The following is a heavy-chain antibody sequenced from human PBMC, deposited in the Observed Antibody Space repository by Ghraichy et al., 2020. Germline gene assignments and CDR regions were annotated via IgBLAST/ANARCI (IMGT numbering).Heavy chain of an antibody. CDR1: GGSISSYY. V-gene: IGHV4-59*01. J-gene: IGHJ6*02. CDR2: IYYSGST. D-gene: IGHD3-22*01. CDR3: ARAGGITMIPSYYYYYCGMDV. Sequence: SETLSLTCTVSGGSISSYYWSWIRQPPGKGLEWIGYIYYSGSTNYNPSLKSRVTISVDTSKNQFSLKLSSVTAADTAVYYCARAGGITMIPSYYYYYCGMDVCGQGTTVTVSS.